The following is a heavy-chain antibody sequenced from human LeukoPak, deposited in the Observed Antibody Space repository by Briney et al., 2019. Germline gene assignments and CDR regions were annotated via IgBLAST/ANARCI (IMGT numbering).Heavy chain of an antibody. V-gene: IGHV4-39*01. CDR1: DGSISSSSYY. CDR2: IYYSGST. Sequence: PSETLSLTCTVSDGSISSSSYYWGWIRQPPGKGLEWIGNIYYSGSTYYNPSLKSRVTISVDTSKNQFSLKLSSVTAADTAVYYCASSSGSYMDHWGQGTLVTVSS. J-gene: IGHJ4*02. D-gene: IGHD1-26*01. CDR3: ASSSGSYMDH.